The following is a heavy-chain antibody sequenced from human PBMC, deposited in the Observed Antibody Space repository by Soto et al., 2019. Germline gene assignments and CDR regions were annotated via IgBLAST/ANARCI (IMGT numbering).Heavy chain of an antibody. V-gene: IGHV4-30-4*01. Sequence: QVQLQESGPGLVKPSQTLSLTCTVSGGSISSGDYYWSWIRQPPGKGLEWIGYIYYSGSTYYNPSLKSRVTISVDTSKNQCSLKLSSVTAADTAVYYCARGSGIAGYYYYYGMDVWGQGTTVTVSS. CDR3: ARGSGIAGYYYYYGMDV. CDR1: GGSISSGDYY. J-gene: IGHJ6*02. D-gene: IGHD6-13*01. CDR2: IYYSGST.